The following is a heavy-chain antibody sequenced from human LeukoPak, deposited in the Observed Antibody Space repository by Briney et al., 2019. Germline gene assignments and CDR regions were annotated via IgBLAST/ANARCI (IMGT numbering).Heavy chain of an antibody. CDR3: ARGYFYDSSGYYGNLDY. CDR1: GFTFDEYG. Sequence: GGSLRLSCAASGFTFDEYGMNGVRQAPGKGLEWVSGINWNGGSTGYADAVKGRFTIHRDNAKKSLYLQMHSLRAEDTALYYYARGYFYDSSGYYGNLDYWGQGTLVTVSS. CDR2: INWNGGST. D-gene: IGHD3-22*01. J-gene: IGHJ4*02. V-gene: IGHV3-20*04.